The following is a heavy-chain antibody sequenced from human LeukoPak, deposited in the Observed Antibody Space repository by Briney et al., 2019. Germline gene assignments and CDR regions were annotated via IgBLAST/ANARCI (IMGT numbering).Heavy chain of an antibody. CDR2: INPNSGGT. J-gene: IGHJ4*02. CDR1: GYTFTGYY. D-gene: IGHD3-22*01. V-gene: IGHV1-2*02. Sequence: ASVKVSCKASGYTFTGYYMHWVRQAPGQGLEWMGWINPNSGGTKYTQKFQGRVTMTRDTSISTAYMELSRLRSDDTAVYYCAKDPAYGSSGYFDYWGQGTLVTVSS. CDR3: AKDPAYGSSGYFDY.